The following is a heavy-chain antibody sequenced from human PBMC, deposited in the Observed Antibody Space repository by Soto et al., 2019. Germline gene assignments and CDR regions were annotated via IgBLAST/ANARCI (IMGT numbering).Heavy chain of an antibody. Sequence: EVQLVESGGGLVKPGGSLRLSCGASGFTLSSYSMNWVRQAPGKGLEWVSFISFSSSDIYYADSVKGRFTISRDNAKNSLYRQMNSLRAEDTAVYYCARGDLWGYGPFDYWGQGTLVTVSS. CDR2: ISFSSSDI. J-gene: IGHJ4*02. V-gene: IGHV3-21*01. D-gene: IGHD3-16*01. CDR1: GFTLSSYS. CDR3: ARGDLWGYGPFDY.